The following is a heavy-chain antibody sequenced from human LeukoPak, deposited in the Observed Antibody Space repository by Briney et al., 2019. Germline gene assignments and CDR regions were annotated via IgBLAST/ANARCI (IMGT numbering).Heavy chain of an antibody. Sequence: SETLSLTCTVSGGSISNYYWSWIRQPPGKGLEGIGYIYYSGSTNYNPSLKSRITMSVGTSKNQFSLNLSSVTAADTAVYYCARARSPNIAVAGACFDYWGQGILVTVSS. CDR2: IYYSGST. CDR1: GGSISNYY. V-gene: IGHV4-59*12. J-gene: IGHJ4*02. CDR3: ARARSPNIAVAGACFDY. D-gene: IGHD6-19*01.